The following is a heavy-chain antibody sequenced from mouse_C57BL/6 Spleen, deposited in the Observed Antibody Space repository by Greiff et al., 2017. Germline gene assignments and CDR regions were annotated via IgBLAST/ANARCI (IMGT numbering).Heavy chain of an antibody. J-gene: IGHJ2*01. D-gene: IGHD1-1*01. CDR3: TREDAYYYGSSYFGC. CDR1: GFTFSSYA. CDR2: LSSGGDYI. Sequence: EVKLEESGEGLVKPGGSLKLSCAASGFTFSSYAMSWVRQTPEKRLEWVAYLSSGGDYIYYADPVKGRFTLSRDNARNTLYLQMSSLKSEDTAMYYCTREDAYYYGSSYFGCWGQGTTLTVSS. V-gene: IGHV5-9-1*02.